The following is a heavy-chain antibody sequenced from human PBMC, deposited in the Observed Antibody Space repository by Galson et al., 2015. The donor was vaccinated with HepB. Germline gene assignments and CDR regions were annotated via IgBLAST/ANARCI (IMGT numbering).Heavy chain of an antibody. D-gene: IGHD3-22*01. J-gene: IGHJ4*02. CDR2: INPSGGST. Sequence: SVKVSCKASGYTFTSYYMHWVRQAPGQGLEWMGIINPSGGSTSYAQKFQGRVTMTRDTSTSTVYMELSSLRSEDTAVYYCAREGQGPDDSSGYFDYWGQGTLVTVSS. CDR3: AREGQGPDDSSGYFDY. V-gene: IGHV1-46*01. CDR1: GYTFTSYY.